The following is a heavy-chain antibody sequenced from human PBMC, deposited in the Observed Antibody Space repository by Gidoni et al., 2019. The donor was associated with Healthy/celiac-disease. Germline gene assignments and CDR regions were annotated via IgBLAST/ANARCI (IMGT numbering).Heavy chain of an antibody. CDR3: AKEPHRLIVVVPAAPFDP. J-gene: IGHJ5*02. CDR2: ISGSGGST. Sequence: EVQLLESGGGLVQPGGSLRLSCAASGFTFSSYAMSWVRQAPGKGLEWVSAISGSGGSTYYADSVKGRFTISRDNSKNTLYLQMNSLRAEDTAVYYCAKEPHRLIVVVPAAPFDPWGQGTLVTVSS. D-gene: IGHD2-2*01. CDR1: GFTFSSYA. V-gene: IGHV3-23*01.